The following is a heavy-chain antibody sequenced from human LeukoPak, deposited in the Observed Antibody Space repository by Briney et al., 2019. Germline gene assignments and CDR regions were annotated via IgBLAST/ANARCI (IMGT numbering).Heavy chain of an antibody. CDR2: IYYSGST. CDR1: GGSISSYY. V-gene: IGHV4-59*01. CDR3: AISYSSSWYGLEYFQH. D-gene: IGHD6-13*01. J-gene: IGHJ1*01. Sequence: SETLSLTCTVSGGSISSYYWSWIRQPPGKGLEWIGYIYYSGSTNYNPSLKSRVTVSVDTSKNQFSLKLRSVTAADTAMYYCAISYSSSWYGLEYFQHWGQGTLVTVSS.